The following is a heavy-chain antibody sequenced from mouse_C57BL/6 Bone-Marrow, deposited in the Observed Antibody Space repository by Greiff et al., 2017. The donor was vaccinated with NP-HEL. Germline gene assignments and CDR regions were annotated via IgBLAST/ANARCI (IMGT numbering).Heavy chain of an antibody. V-gene: IGHV1-50*01. CDR2: IDPSDSYT. J-gene: IGHJ2*01. CDR3: ARGAQATLVRYYFDY. D-gene: IGHD3-2*02. Sequence: QVQLQQPGAELVKPGASVKLSCKASGYTFTSYWMQWVKQRPGQGLEWIGEIDPSDSYTNYNQKFKGKATLTVDTSSSTAYMQLSSLTSEDSAVYYCARGAQATLVRYYFDYWGQGTTLTVSS. CDR1: GYTFTSYW.